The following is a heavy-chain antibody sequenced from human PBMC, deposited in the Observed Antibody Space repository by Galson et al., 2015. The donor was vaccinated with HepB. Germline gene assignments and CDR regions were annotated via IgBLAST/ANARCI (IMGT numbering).Heavy chain of an antibody. J-gene: IGHJ6*03. D-gene: IGHD3-10*01. V-gene: IGHV3-33*01. CDR3: ARVGHYYGSGSYSAAHYYYYYMDV. CDR2: IWYDGSNK. CDR1: GFTFSSYG. Sequence: SLRLSCAASGFTFSSYGMHWVRQAPGKGLEWVAVIWYDGSNKYYADSVKGRFTISRDNSKNTLYLQMNSLRAEDTAVYYCARVGHYYGSGSYSAAHYYYYYMDVWGKGTTVTVSS.